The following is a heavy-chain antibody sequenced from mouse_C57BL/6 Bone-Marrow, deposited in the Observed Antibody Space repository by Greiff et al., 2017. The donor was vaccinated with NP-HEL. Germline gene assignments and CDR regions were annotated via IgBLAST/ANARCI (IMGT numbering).Heavy chain of an antibody. CDR2: IWSGGST. CDR3: ARGNWDFDD. CDR1: GFSLTSYG. Sequence: VMLVESGPGLVQPSQSLSITCTVSGFSLTSYGVHWVRQSPGKGLEWLGVIWSGGSTDYNAAFISSLSISKDNPKSQVFFKMNSLQADDTAIYYCARGNWDFDDWGQGTTLTVSS. V-gene: IGHV2-2*01. J-gene: IGHJ2*01. D-gene: IGHD4-1*01.